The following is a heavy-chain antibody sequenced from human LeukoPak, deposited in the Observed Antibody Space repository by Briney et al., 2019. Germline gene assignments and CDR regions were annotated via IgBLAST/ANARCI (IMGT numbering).Heavy chain of an antibody. CDR2: ISSSSSTI. Sequence: PGGSLRRSCAASGFTFSSYSMNWVRQAPGKGLEWVSYISSSSSTIYYADSVKGRFTISRDNAKNSLYLQMNSLRAEDTAVYYCARSFSGSYPKVYYMDVWGKGTTVTVSS. J-gene: IGHJ6*03. CDR3: ARSFSGSYPKVYYMDV. D-gene: IGHD3-10*01. V-gene: IGHV3-48*01. CDR1: GFTFSSYS.